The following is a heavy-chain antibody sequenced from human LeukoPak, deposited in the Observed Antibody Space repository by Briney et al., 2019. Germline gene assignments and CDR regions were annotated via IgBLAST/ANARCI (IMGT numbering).Heavy chain of an antibody. D-gene: IGHD1-26*01. CDR2: IYHSGST. CDR1: GGSISGGGYS. J-gene: IGHJ5*02. V-gene: IGHV4-30-2*01. CDR3: ARGGSYNWFDP. Sequence: SETLSLTCAVSGGSISGGGYSWSWIRQPPGKGLEWIGYIYHSGSTYYNPSLKSRVTISVDRSKNQFSLKLSSVTAADTAVYYCARGGSYNWFDPWGQGTLVTVSS.